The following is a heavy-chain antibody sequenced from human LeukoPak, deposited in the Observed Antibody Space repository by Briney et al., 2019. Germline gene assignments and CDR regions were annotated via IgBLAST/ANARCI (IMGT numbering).Heavy chain of an antibody. CDR1: GFTFSSYG. J-gene: IGHJ4*02. V-gene: IGHV3-23*01. D-gene: IGHD3-10*01. Sequence: PGGSLRLSCAASGFTFSSYGMSWVRQAPGKGLEWVSAISGSGGSTYYADSVKGRFTISRDNSKNTLYLQMNSLRAEDTAVYYCAGRGSGSSWERHDDYWGQGTLVTVSS. CDR3: AGRGSGSSWERHDDY. CDR2: ISGSGGST.